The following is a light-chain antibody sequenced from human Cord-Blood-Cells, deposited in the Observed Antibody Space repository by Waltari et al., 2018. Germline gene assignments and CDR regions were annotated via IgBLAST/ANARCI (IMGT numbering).Light chain of an antibody. CDR2: KAS. Sequence: DIQMTQSPSTLSASVGDRVTITCRASQSISRWLACYQQKPRKAPKLLIYKASSLESGIPSRFSGSGSGTEFTLTISSLQPDDFATYYCQQYNSYSRTFGQGTKVEIK. CDR3: QQYNSYSRT. V-gene: IGKV1-5*03. J-gene: IGKJ1*01. CDR1: QSISRW.